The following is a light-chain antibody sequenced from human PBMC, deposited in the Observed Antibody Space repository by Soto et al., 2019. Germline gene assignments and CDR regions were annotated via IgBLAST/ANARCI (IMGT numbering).Light chain of an antibody. CDR1: QSLLQSNGYNC. J-gene: IGKJ4*01. Sequence: EIVMTQSPLSLPVTPGEPASISCRSSQSLLQSNGYNCLDWYLQKPGQSPQHLIYLGSNRAYWVPDRFSGSGSGTDYTLKISRVEAEDVGVYYCMQALQSPLTFGGGTKVEIK. CDR3: MQALQSPLT. V-gene: IGKV2-28*01. CDR2: LGS.